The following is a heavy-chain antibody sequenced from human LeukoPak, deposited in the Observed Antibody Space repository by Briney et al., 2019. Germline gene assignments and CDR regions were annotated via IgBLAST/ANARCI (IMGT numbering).Heavy chain of an antibody. Sequence: NPSETLSLTCTVSGVSTTNGIYYWAWIRQPPGKGLEWIGSVHNVGSTYYNLSLRSRVTMSIDTSKNQFSLRLNSVTAADTAVYYCARHAEYNSGWHFYLDRWGQGILVTVSS. J-gene: IGHJ4*02. CDR1: GVSTTNGIYY. CDR3: ARHAEYNSGWHFYLDR. D-gene: IGHD6-19*01. V-gene: IGHV4-39*01. CDR2: VHNVGST.